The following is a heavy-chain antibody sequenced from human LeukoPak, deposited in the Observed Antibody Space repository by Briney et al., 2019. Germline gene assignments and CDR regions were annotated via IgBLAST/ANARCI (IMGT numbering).Heavy chain of an antibody. D-gene: IGHD2-2*01. CDR2: IYPGDSDT. CDR1: GYSFTFYW. CDR3: ARLSACHTTSCNRYYYYYMDV. V-gene: IGHV5-51*01. J-gene: IGHJ6*03. Sequence: GESLKISCKGSGYSFTFYWIGWVRQMPGKGLEWMGIIYPGDSDTRYSPSFQGQVTISADKSISTAYLQWGSLKASDTAMYYCARLSACHTTSCNRYYYYYMDVWGKGTTVTVSS.